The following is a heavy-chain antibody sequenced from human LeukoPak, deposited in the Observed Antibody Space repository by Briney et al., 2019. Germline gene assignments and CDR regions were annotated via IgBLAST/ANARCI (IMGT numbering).Heavy chain of an antibody. V-gene: IGHV3-23*01. J-gene: IGHJ6*03. D-gene: IGHD2-21*02. CDR1: GFTFSSYG. Sequence: GGSLRLSCAASGFTFSSYGMSWVRQAPGQGLEWGSAISGSGGSTYYADSVKGRFTISRDNSKNTLYLQMNSLRAEDTAVYYCAKVVVVVTATMYYYYMDVWGKGTTVTISS. CDR2: ISGSGGST. CDR3: AKVVVVVTATMYYYYMDV.